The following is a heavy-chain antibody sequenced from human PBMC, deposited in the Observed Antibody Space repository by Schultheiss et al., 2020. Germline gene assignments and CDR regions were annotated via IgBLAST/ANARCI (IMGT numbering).Heavy chain of an antibody. CDR3: ARDPLIAVAGTAYYYYYGMDV. D-gene: IGHD6-19*01. V-gene: IGHV4-34*01. CDR2: INRSGST. CDR1: GGSISSYY. J-gene: IGHJ6*02. Sequence: SETLSLTCTVSGGSISSYYWSWIRQPPGKGLEWIGEINRSGSTNYNPSLKSRVTMAVDTSKNQFSLKLSSVTAADTAVYYCARDPLIAVAGTAYYYYYGMDVWGQGTTVTVSS.